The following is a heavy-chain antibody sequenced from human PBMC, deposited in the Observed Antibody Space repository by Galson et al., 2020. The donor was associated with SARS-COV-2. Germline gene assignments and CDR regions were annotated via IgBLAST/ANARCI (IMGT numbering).Heavy chain of an antibody. D-gene: IGHD3-16*01. J-gene: IGHJ3*01. CDR3: AKDTYYDGTGPRTV. CDR1: GFTFSSYA. V-gene: IGHV3-23*01. CDR2: IDGSGGST. Sequence: GESLKISCTASGFTFSSYAMTWVRQSPGKGLEWVSCIDGSGGSTYYADSVKGRFTISRDNSQSTLYLRMSGLRAEDTAVYYCAKDTYYDGTGPRTVWGQGTVVTVSS.